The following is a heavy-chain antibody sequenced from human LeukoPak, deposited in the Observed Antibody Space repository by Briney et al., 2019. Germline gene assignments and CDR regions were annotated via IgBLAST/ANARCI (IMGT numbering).Heavy chain of an antibody. CDR2: INHSGST. D-gene: IGHD6-19*01. V-gene: IGHV4-34*01. CDR1: GGSFSGYY. J-gene: IGHJ4*02. Sequence: PSETLSLICAVYGGSFSGYYWSWIRQPPGKGLEWIGEINHSGSTNHNPSLKSRVTISVDTSKNQFSLKLSSVTAADTAVYYCARGTAVAGGDYWGQGTLVTVSS. CDR3: ARGTAVAGGDY.